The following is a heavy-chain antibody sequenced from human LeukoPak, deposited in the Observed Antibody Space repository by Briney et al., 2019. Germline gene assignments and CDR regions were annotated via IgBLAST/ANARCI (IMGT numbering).Heavy chain of an antibody. CDR2: ISSSSSYI. D-gene: IGHD1-14*01. J-gene: IGHJ4*02. Sequence: GGSPRLSCAASGFTFSSYSMNWVRQAPGKGLEWVSSISSSSSYIYYADSVKGRFTISRDNAKNSLYLQMNSLRAEDTAVYYCARPELGDFDYWGQGTLVTVSS. V-gene: IGHV3-21*01. CDR1: GFTFSSYS. CDR3: ARPELGDFDY.